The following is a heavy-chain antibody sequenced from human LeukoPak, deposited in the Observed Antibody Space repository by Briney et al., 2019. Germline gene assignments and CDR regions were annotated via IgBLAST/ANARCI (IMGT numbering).Heavy chain of an antibody. V-gene: IGHV3-13*01. CDR3: ARAAYSSTWYSRYFDL. CDR2: IGTAGE. CDR1: GFTFSSYD. J-gene: IGHJ2*01. D-gene: IGHD6-13*01. Sequence: GGSLRHPCAASGFTFSSYDIHWVRQATGKGLEWVSGIGTAGEITISRENAKNSLYLQMNSLRAGDTAVYYCARAAYSSTWYSRYFDLWGRGTLVTLSS.